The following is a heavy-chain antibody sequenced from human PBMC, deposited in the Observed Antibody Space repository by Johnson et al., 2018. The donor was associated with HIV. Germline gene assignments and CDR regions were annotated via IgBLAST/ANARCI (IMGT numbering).Heavy chain of an antibody. CDR3: AKDIGDGYNRWGAFDI. V-gene: IGHV3-30*18. J-gene: IGHJ3*02. CDR1: GFTFSNAW. D-gene: IGHD5-24*01. CDR2: ISYDGSNK. Sequence: QEQLVESGGGLVKPGGSLRLSCAASGFTFSNAWMSWVRQAPGKGLEWVAVISYDGSNKYYADSVKGRFTISRDNSKNTLYLQMNSLRAEDTAVYYCAKDIGDGYNRWGAFDIWGQGTMVTVSS.